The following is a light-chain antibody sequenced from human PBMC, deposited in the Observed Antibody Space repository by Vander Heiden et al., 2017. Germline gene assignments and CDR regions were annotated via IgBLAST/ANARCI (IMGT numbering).Light chain of an antibody. J-gene: IGLJ2*01. Sequence: SSQLTQDAAGSVALGQTVRITCQRESLRSYYASWYQQKPGQAPVLVIYGKNNRPSGIPDLFSGSSSRNTASLTITGAQAEDEAVFYCNSRDSSGLVFRGGAQ. CDR2: GKN. CDR3: NSRDSSGLV. CDR1: SLRSYY. V-gene: IGLV3-19*01.